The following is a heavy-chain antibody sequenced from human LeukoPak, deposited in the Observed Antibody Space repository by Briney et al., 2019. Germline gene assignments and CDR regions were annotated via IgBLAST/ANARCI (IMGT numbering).Heavy chain of an antibody. CDR3: ARGDYIWFGAPRRAFDI. J-gene: IGHJ3*02. D-gene: IGHD3-10*01. V-gene: IGHV4-34*01. CDR1: GGSFSGYY. CDR2: INHSGST. Sequence: SETLSLTCAVYGGSFSGYYWSWIRQPPGKGLEWIGEINHSGSTNYNPSLKSRVTISVDTSKNQFSLKLSSVTAADTAVYYCARGDYIWFGAPRRAFDIWGQGTMVTVSS.